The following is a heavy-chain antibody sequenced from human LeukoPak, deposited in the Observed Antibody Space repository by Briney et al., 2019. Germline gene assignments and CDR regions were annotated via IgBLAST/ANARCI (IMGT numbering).Heavy chain of an antibody. V-gene: IGHV3-48*01. J-gene: IGHJ4*02. D-gene: IGHD5-12*01. CDR2: ISSSSSTI. Sequence: PGGSLRLSCAASGSTFSSYSMNWVRQAPGKGLEWVSYISSSSSTIYYADSVKGRFTISRDNAKNSLYLQMNSLRAEDTAVYYCARDSWGYADIVATMDYWGQGTLVTVSS. CDR3: ARDSWGYADIVATMDY. CDR1: GSTFSSYS.